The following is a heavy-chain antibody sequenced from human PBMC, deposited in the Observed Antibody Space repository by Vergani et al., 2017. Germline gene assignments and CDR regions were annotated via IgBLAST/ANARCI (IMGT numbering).Heavy chain of an antibody. CDR3: ARPXGYSGYDSFYYFDY. Sequence: QVQLVQSGAEVKKPGASVKVSCKASGYTFTGYYMHWVRQAPGQGLEWMGWINPNSGGTNYAQKFQGRVTMTRDTSISTAYMELSRLRSDDTAVYYCARPXGYSGYDSFYYFDYWGQGTLVTVSS. CDR1: GYTFTGYY. D-gene: IGHD5-12*01. CDR2: INPNSGGT. V-gene: IGHV1-2*02. J-gene: IGHJ4*02.